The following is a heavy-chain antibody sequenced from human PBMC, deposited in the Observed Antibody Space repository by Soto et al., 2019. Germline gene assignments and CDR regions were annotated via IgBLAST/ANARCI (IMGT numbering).Heavy chain of an antibody. Sequence: GGSLRLSCAASGFTFSDYYMSWIRQAPGKGLEWVSYISSSGSTIYYADSVKGRFTISRDNAKKSLYLQMKSLRAEDTDVYYCARDEEHSNYYYYGMDVWGQGTTVTVSS. CDR1: GFTFSDYY. J-gene: IGHJ6*02. D-gene: IGHD4-4*01. CDR2: ISSSGSTI. V-gene: IGHV3-11*01. CDR3: ARDEEHSNYYYYGMDV.